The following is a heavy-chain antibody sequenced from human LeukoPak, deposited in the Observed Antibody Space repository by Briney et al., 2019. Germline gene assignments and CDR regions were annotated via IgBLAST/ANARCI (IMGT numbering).Heavy chain of an antibody. Sequence: SETLSLTCAVYGGSFSGYYWSWIRQPPGKGLEWIGEINHSGSTNYNPSLKSRVTISVDTSKNQFSLKLSSVTAADTAVYYCARGIRFANNYDFWSGYYPFDYWGQGTLVTVSS. CDR2: INHSGST. J-gene: IGHJ4*02. CDR3: ARGIRFANNYDFWSGYYPFDY. V-gene: IGHV4-34*01. CDR1: GGSFSGYY. D-gene: IGHD3-3*01.